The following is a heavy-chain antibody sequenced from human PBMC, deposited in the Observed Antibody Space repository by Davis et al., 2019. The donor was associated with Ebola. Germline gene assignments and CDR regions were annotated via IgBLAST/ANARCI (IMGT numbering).Heavy chain of an antibody. Sequence: GESLKISCTASGFTFGTYSMDWVRQAPGKGLEWVSYISGGSETIHYADSVKGRFTISRDNAKNSLYLQMNSLRAEDTAVYFCARDRDPYYDIMIGYSPIDYWGQGTLVTVSS. J-gene: IGHJ4*02. V-gene: IGHV3-48*01. D-gene: IGHD3-9*01. CDR1: GFTFGTYS. CDR3: ARDRDPYYDIMIGYSPIDY. CDR2: ISGGSETI.